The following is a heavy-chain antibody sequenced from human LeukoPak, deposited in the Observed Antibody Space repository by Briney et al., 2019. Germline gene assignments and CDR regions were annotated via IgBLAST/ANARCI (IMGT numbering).Heavy chain of an antibody. D-gene: IGHD1-1*01. J-gene: IGHJ4*02. CDR1: GFTFSSYS. CDR3: AKVGIGWVAFEN. CDR2: ISESGGGT. Sequence: QPGGSLRLSCAASGFTFSSYSMNWVRQAPGKALEWVSGISESGGGTFYADSVKGRFTISRDNSKNTLFLQMNSLRSEDTAVYYCAKVGIGWVAFENWGQGTQVTVSS. V-gene: IGHV3-23*01.